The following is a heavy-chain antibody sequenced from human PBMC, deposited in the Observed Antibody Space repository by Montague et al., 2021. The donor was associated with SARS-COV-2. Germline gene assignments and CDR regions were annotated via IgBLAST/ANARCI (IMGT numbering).Heavy chain of an antibody. J-gene: IGHJ4*02. Sequence: SLRLSCPASGFTFSGCGMYWVRRAPGKGLEWLSSISGVSTGTYYADSVKGRFTISRDNSRDTLYLQMSSLRAEDTAIYYCAKSLLGVGTTGMDFWGQGTLVTVSS. V-gene: IGHV3-23*01. CDR3: AKSLLGVGTTGMDF. CDR1: GFTFSGCG. D-gene: IGHD1-14*01. CDR2: ISGVSTGT.